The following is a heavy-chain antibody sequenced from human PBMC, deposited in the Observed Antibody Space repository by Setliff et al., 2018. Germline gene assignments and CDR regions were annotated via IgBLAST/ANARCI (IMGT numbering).Heavy chain of an antibody. CDR2: IIPKFGAS. J-gene: IGHJ4*02. V-gene: IGHV1-69*06. CDR3: ARRGLGYDFWSGYYTMYYFDY. CDR1: GGTFINYG. D-gene: IGHD3-3*01. Sequence: SVKVSCKVSGGTFINYGINWVRQAPGQGLEWMGRIIPKFGASTYAQKFRGRVTITADTSASTTYMALSSLRSEDTAVYYCARRGLGYDFWSGYYTMYYFDYWGQGTLVTVSS.